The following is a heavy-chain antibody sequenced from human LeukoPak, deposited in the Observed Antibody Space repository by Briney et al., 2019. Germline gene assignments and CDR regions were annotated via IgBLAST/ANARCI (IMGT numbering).Heavy chain of an antibody. CDR1: GYTFTSYG. CDR3: ASYDSSGYYRHDGYFDL. CDR2: ISAYNGNT. V-gene: IGHV1-18*01. J-gene: IGHJ2*01. Sequence: GASVKVSCKASGYTFTSYGISWVRQAPGQGLEWMGWISAYNGNTNYAQKLLGRVTITTDESTSTAYMELSSLRSEDTAVYYCASYDSSGYYRHDGYFDLWGRGTLVTVSS. D-gene: IGHD3-22*01.